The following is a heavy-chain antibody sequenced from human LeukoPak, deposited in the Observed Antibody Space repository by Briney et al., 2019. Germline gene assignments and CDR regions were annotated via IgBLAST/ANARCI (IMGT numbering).Heavy chain of an antibody. Sequence: GGSLRLSCAASGFTVSSNYMSWVRQAPGKGLEWVSVIYSGGSTYYADSVKGRFTISRDNSKNTLYLQMNSLRAEDTAVYYCARLVPLLSNHPWGQGTLVTVSS. V-gene: IGHV3-53*01. CDR2: IYSGGST. J-gene: IGHJ5*02. CDR1: GFTVSSNY. D-gene: IGHD3-10*01. CDR3: ARLVPLLSNHP.